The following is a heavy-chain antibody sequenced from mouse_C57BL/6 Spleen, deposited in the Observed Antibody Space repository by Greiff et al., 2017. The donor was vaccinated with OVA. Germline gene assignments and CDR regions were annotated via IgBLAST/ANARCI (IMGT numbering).Heavy chain of an antibody. CDR3: ASWDRYFDY. CDR2: ISYDGSN. Sequence: VQLQQSGPGLVKPSQSLSLTCSVTGYSITSGYYWNWIRQFPGNKLEWMGYISYDGSNNYNPSLKNRISITRDTSKNQFFLKLNSVTTEDTATYYCASWDRYFDYWGQGTTLTVSS. V-gene: IGHV3-6*01. D-gene: IGHD4-1*01. J-gene: IGHJ2*01. CDR1: GYSITSGYY.